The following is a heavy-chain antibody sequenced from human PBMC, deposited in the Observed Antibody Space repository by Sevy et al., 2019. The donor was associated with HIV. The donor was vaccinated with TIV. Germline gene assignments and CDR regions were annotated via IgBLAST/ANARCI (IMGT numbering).Heavy chain of an antibody. Sequence: GGSLRLSCAASRFTFSSYAMSWVRQAPGKGLEWVSAITGSGGSTYYSDSVKGRFTISRDNSKNTLSLQMNSLRAEDTAVYYCAKGGSWVPRPDWYFDLWGRGTLVTVSS. D-gene: IGHD3-10*01. V-gene: IGHV3-23*01. CDR3: AKGGSWVPRPDWYFDL. CDR2: ITGSGGST. J-gene: IGHJ2*01. CDR1: RFTFSSYA.